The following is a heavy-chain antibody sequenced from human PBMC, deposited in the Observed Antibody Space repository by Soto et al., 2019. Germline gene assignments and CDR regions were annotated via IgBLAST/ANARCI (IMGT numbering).Heavy chain of an antibody. D-gene: IGHD3-22*01. CDR3: ARHVPPTHFYGSSGYNDY. CDR2: IYYSGST. Sequence: SETLSLTCTVSGGSISSYYWSWIRQPPGKGLEWIGYIYYSGSTNYNPSLKSRVTISVDTSKNQFSLKLSSVTAADTAVYYCARHVPPTHFYGSSGYNDYWGQGTPVTVSS. V-gene: IGHV4-59*08. CDR1: GGSISSYY. J-gene: IGHJ4*02.